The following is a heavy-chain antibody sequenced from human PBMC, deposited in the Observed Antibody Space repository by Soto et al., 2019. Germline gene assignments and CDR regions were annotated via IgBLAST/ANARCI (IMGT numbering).Heavy chain of an antibody. D-gene: IGHD6-19*01. Sequence: EVQLVETGGGLIQPGGSLKLSCAATGFSVSRSMIWVRQAPGKGRECVSLIYDDGHTYYTDSVKGRFTISRDMSKNTLYLQMDSLRDEDTAVYFCARDGSGPFDYWGQGTPVTVSS. J-gene: IGHJ4*02. CDR1: GFSVSRS. CDR3: ARDGSGPFDY. CDR2: IYDDGHT. V-gene: IGHV3-53*02.